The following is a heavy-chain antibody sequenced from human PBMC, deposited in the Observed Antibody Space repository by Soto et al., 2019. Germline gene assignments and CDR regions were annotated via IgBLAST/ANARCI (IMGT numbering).Heavy chain of an antibody. Sequence: SETLSLTCTVSGGSINSGGYYWSWIRQDPGKGLEWIGYTSYTWSNYYNPSLTSRVTISVDSSKNQFSLKVRSVTAADTAVYYCARVGEYCSTASCHHYYSYGLDVWGQGTTVTVSS. CDR1: GGSINSGGYY. CDR2: TSYTWSN. J-gene: IGHJ6*02. V-gene: IGHV4-31*03. CDR3: ARVGEYCSTASCHHYYSYGLDV. D-gene: IGHD2-2*01.